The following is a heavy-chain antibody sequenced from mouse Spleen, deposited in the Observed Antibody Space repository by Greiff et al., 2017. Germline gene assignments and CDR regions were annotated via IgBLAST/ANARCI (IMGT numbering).Heavy chain of an antibody. Sequence: EVQLQQSGPELVKPGASVKIPCKASGYTFTDYNMDWVKQSHGKSLEWIGDINPNNGGTIYNQKFKGKATLTVDKSSSTAYMELSSLTSEDSAVYYCAIEDITTVPSPYYAMDYWGQGTSVTVSS. D-gene: IGHD1-1*01. CDR1: GYTFTDYN. V-gene: IGHV1-18*01. J-gene: IGHJ4*01. CDR2: INPNNGGT. CDR3: AIEDITTVPSPYYAMDY.